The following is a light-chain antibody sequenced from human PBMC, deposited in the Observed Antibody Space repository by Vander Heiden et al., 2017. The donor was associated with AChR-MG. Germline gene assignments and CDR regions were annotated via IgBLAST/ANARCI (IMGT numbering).Light chain of an antibody. J-gene: IGLJ2*01. CDR1: SSNIGSGYD. CDR3: QSYDNNLNGPV. Sequence: SVLTQPPSLSGAPGQKITIPCTGSSSNIGSGYDVYWYQHLPGTAPKLLMYGTVNRPSGISGRFSGSKSGTSASLAITGLQAEDEADYFCQSYDNNLNGPVFGGGTRLTVL. CDR2: GTV. V-gene: IGLV1-40*01.